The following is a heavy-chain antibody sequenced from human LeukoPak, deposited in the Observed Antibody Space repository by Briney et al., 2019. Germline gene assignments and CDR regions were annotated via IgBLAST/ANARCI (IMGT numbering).Heavy chain of an antibody. CDR2: IIPIFGTA. V-gene: IGHV1-69*13. CDR3: ARGDGSGGDYYYMDV. Sequence: GASVKVSCKASGGTFSSYAISWVRQAPGQGLAWMGGIIPIFGTANNAQKFQGRVTITADESTGTAYMELSSLRSEDTAVDYCARGDGSGGDYYYMDVWGKGTTVTVSS. D-gene: IGHD3-10*01. CDR1: GGTFSSYA. J-gene: IGHJ6*03.